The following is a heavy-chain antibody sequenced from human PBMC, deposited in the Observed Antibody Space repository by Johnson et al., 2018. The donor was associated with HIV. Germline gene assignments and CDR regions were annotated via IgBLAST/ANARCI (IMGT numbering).Heavy chain of an antibody. D-gene: IGHD3-22*01. V-gene: IGHV3-30-3*01. Sequence: QVELVESGGGVVQPGRSLRLSCAASGFTFSYYSMHWVRQAPGKGLEWVAVISHDGSNKYYADSVRGRFTISRDKSRNTLYLQMNSLRVEDTAVHYCAREGNYYDSSSHVFDIWGQGTMVTVSS. J-gene: IGHJ3*02. CDR3: AREGNYYDSSSHVFDI. CDR2: ISHDGSNK. CDR1: GFTFSYYS.